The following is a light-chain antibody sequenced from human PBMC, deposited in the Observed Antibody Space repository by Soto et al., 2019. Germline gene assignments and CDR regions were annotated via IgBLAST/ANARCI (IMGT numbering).Light chain of an antibody. Sequence: DIQVTQFPSSLSASVGDRVTITCRASQAIGNYLAWYQQKPGKVPKLLIYAASTLHSGVPSRFSGSRSGTDFTLTVSSLQPEDVATYYCQKYNGVPLTFGPGTKVEIK. J-gene: IGKJ3*01. CDR2: AAS. CDR3: QKYNGVPLT. V-gene: IGKV1-27*01. CDR1: QAIGNY.